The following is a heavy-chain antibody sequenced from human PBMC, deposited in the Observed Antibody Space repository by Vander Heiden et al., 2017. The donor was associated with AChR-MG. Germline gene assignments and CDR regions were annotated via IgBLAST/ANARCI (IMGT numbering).Heavy chain of an antibody. CDR3: AGLVSGWYVY. Sequence: EVQLVESGGGLVQPGGSPRPPRAASGFTFSSYWMGWGRQAPGKGLEWVANIKQDGSEKYYVDSVKGRFTISRDNAKNSLYLQMNSLRAEDTAVYYCAGLVSGWYVYWGQGTLVTVSS. J-gene: IGHJ4*02. CDR2: IKQDGSEK. V-gene: IGHV3-7*03. CDR1: GFTFSSYW. D-gene: IGHD6-19*01.